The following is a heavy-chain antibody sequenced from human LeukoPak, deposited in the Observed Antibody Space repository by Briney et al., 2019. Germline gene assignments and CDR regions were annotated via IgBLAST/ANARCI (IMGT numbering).Heavy chain of an antibody. CDR2: IKPHDSTT. D-gene: IGHD1-14*01. CDR3: ARHLRTSTYRDLDY. Sequence: GESLKIYCQASGYSFGNNWIGWVRQRPGKGLQWMGIIKPHDSTTKYSPSLQGQVAISIDKSINTAYLQWSSVTASDTAIYYCARHLRTSTYRDLDYWGQGTLVTVSS. J-gene: IGHJ4*02. CDR1: GYSFGNNW. V-gene: IGHV5-51*01.